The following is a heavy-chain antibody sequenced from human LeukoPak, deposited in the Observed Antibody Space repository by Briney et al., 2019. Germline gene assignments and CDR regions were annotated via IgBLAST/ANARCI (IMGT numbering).Heavy chain of an antibody. V-gene: IGHV3-7*03. CDR2: IKQDGSEK. J-gene: IGHJ5*02. CDR3: ARDEGGYYRRYNWFDP. Sequence: PGGSLRLSCAASGFTFSSYAMHWVRQAPGKGLEWVANIKQDGSEKYYVDSVKGRFTISRDNAKNSLYLQMNSLRAEDTAVYYCARDEGGYYRRYNWFDPWGQGTLVTVSS. CDR1: GFTFSSYA. D-gene: IGHD3-3*01.